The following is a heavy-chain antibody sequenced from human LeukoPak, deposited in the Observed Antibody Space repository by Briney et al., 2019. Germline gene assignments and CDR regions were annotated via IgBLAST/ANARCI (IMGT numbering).Heavy chain of an antibody. Sequence: PRGSLRLSCAASGFTFSNDGMHWVRQAPGKGLEWVTFVRYDGSGEYYAESVKGRFTISRDNSKSTVFLRMKSLRVEDTAIYYCAKVGSGLCGVDYWGQGALVTVSS. CDR3: AKVGSGLCGVDY. D-gene: IGHD6-19*01. CDR1: GFTFSNDG. J-gene: IGHJ4*02. CDR2: VRYDGSGE. V-gene: IGHV3-30*02.